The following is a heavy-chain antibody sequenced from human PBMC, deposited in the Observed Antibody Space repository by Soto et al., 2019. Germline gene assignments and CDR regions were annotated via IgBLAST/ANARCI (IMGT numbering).Heavy chain of an antibody. V-gene: IGHV3-23*01. CDR1: GFTFSSYA. CDR3: AKGWMGPPVIYSAHYYYYMDV. D-gene: IGHD6-13*01. J-gene: IGHJ6*03. CDR2: ISGSGGST. Sequence: PGGSLRLSCAASGFTFSSYAMSWVRQAPGKGLEWVSAISGSGGSTYYADSVKGRFTISRDNSKNTLYLQMNSLRAEDTAVYYCAKGWMGPPVIYSAHYYYYMDVWGEGTTVTVSS.